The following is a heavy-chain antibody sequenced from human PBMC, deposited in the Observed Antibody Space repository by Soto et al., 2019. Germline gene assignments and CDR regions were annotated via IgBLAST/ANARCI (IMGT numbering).Heavy chain of an antibody. CDR2: ISSSSSTI. D-gene: IGHD2-15*01. Sequence: GGSLRLSCAASGFTFSSYSMNWVRQAPGKGLEWVSYISSSSSTIYYADSVKGRFTISRDNAKNSLYLQMNSLRAEDTAVYYCARDLLGAEPYYFDYWGQGTLVTVSS. J-gene: IGHJ4*02. V-gene: IGHV3-48*04. CDR1: GFTFSSYS. CDR3: ARDLLGAEPYYFDY.